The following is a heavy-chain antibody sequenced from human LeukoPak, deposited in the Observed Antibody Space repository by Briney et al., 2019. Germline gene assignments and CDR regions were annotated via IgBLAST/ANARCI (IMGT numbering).Heavy chain of an antibody. J-gene: IGHJ4*02. Sequence: GGSLRLSCAASGFTFSSYWMSWVRQAPGKGLEWVANIKQDGSEKYYVDSVKGRFTISRDNSKNTLYLQMNSLRAEDTAVYYCAKWEVEMATIMGYWGQGTLVAVSS. CDR1: GFTFSSYW. V-gene: IGHV3-7*03. CDR2: IKQDGSEK. CDR3: AKWEVEMATIMGY. D-gene: IGHD5-24*01.